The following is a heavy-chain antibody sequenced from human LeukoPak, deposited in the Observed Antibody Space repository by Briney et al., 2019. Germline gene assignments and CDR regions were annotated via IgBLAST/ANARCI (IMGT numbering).Heavy chain of an antibody. J-gene: IGHJ4*02. CDR1: GGSISSYY. CDR2: IYYSGST. CDR3: ARSTTVVTRFDY. V-gene: IGHV4-59*01. D-gene: IGHD4-23*01. Sequence: SGTLSLTCTVSGGSISSYYWSWIRQPPGKGLEWIGYIYYSGSTNYNPSLKSRVTISVDTSKNQFSLKLSSVTAADTAVYYCARSTTVVTRFDYWGQGTLVTVSS.